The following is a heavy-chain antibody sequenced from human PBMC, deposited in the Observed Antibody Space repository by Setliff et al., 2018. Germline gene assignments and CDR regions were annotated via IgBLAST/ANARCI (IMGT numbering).Heavy chain of an antibody. V-gene: IGHV3-48*01. J-gene: IGHJ6*03. D-gene: IGHD6-13*01. CDR2: ISASSANI. Sequence: GGSLRLSCAASGFTFSRYAMNWVRQTPGKGLEWVSYISASSANIQYADSVRGRFTVSRDNAKNSLYLQMNSLRGDDAAVYYCASDPSYASSLYYYLEVWGKGTTVTVSS. CDR3: ASDPSYASSLYYYLEV. CDR1: GFTFSRYA.